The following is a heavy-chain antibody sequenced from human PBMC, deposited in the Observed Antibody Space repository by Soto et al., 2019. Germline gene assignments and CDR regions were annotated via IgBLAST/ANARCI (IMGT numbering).Heavy chain of an antibody. J-gene: IGHJ6*02. V-gene: IGHV3-33*01. Sequence: GGSLRLSCAASGFTFSSYGMHWVRQAPGKGLEWVAVIWYDGSNKYYADSVKGRFTISRDNSKNTLYLQMNSLRAEDTAVYYCARALGAWVRYFDWFHYTIMDVWGQGTTVTVSS. CDR3: ARALGAWVRYFDWFHYTIMDV. CDR1: GFTFSSYG. CDR2: IWYDGSNK. D-gene: IGHD3-9*01.